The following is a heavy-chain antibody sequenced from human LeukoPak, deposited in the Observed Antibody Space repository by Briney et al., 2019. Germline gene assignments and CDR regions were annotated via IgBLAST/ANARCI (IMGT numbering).Heavy chain of an antibody. V-gene: IGHV3-9*01. CDR1: GFTFDDYA. CDR3: AKDFRGVMIEHFDY. Sequence: PGRSLRLSCAASGFTFDDYAMHWVRQAPGKGLEWVSGISWNSGTIGYADSVKGRLTISRDNAKNSLYLQMNSLRAEDTALYYCAKDFRGVMIEHFDYWGQGTLVTVSS. CDR2: ISWNSGTI. J-gene: IGHJ4*02. D-gene: IGHD3-10*01.